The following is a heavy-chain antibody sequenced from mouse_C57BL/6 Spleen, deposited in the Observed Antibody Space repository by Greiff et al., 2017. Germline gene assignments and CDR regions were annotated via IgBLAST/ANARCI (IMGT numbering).Heavy chain of an antibody. CDR3: AREVATRKWFAY. CDR1: GYTFTSYW. Sequence: VQLQQPGAELVKPGASVKLSCKASGYTFTSYWMHWVKQRPGQGLEWIGMIHPNSGSTNYNEKFKSKATLTVDKSSSTAYMQLSSLTSEDSAVYYCAREVATRKWFAYWGQGTLVTVSA. J-gene: IGHJ3*01. V-gene: IGHV1-64*01. CDR2: IHPNSGST. D-gene: IGHD1-1*02.